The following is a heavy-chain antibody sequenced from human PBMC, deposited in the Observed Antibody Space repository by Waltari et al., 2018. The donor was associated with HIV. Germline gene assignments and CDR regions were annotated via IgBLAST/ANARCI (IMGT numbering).Heavy chain of an antibody. Sequence: EVQLVESGGGLVQPGGSLRLSCAASQFTFSSYNMNWVRQDPGKGLEWVSYIHSSSSPIYYADSVKGRFTISRDNAKNSLYLQMNSLRAEDTAVYYCARGGLGGYYYGMDVWGQGTTVTVSS. J-gene: IGHJ6*02. CDR3: ARGGLGGYYYGMDV. V-gene: IGHV3-48*01. CDR1: QFTFSSYN. CDR2: IHSSSSPI. D-gene: IGHD1-26*01.